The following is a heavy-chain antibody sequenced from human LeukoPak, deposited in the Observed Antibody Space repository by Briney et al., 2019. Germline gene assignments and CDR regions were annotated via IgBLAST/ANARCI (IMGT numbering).Heavy chain of an antibody. V-gene: IGHV1-18*01. D-gene: IGHD3-22*01. J-gene: IGHJ4*02. CDR2: NSLNNGNT. Sequence: ASVKVSCKASDYTFSRHGISWVRQAPGQGLEWMGWNSLNNGNTDYGQKLQGRVTMTTDTSTSTAYMELRSLRSDDTAVYYCARRLAYYYDSSGPGTFDYWGQGTLVTVSS. CDR1: DYTFSRHG. CDR3: ARRLAYYYDSSGPGTFDY.